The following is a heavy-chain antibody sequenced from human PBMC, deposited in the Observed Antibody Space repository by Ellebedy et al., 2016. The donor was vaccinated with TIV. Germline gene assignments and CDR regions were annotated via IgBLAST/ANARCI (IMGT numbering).Heavy chain of an antibody. CDR3: ARHSASRRAMDV. D-gene: IGHD3-10*01. Sequence: MPSETLSLTCTVSGGSVGSSSYYWGWIRQPPGKGLEWIGNIYYSGNTYYKPSLKSRVTISVDTSKNQFSLKLSSVTAADTAVYYCARHSASRRAMDVWGQGTTVTVSS. V-gene: IGHV4-39*01. CDR1: GGSVGSSSYY. J-gene: IGHJ6*02. CDR2: IYYSGNT.